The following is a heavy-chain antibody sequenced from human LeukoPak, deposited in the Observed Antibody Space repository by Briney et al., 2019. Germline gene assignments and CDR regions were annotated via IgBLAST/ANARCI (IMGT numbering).Heavy chain of an antibody. J-gene: IGHJ4*02. V-gene: IGHV4-34*01. D-gene: IGHD3-3*01. Sequence: SETLSLTCAVYGGSFSGYYWSWIRQPPGKGLEWIGEINHSGSTNYNPSLKSRVTISVDTSKNQFSLKPSSVTAADTAVYYCARSTYYDFWRMDYWGQGTLVTVSS. CDR1: GGSFSGYY. CDR3: ARSTYYDFWRMDY. CDR2: INHSGST.